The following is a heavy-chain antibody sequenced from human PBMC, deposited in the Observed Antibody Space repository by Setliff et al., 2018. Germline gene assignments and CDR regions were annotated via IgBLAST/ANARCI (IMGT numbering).Heavy chain of an antibody. D-gene: IGHD4-17*01. Sequence: ASVKVSCKASGYTFTGYYMHWVRQAPGQGLEWMGWINPNSGGTNYAQKFQGWVTMTRDTSISTAYMELSRLRSDDTAVYYCARSDGDYYYGMDVWGQGTTVTVSS. J-gene: IGHJ6*02. CDR1: GYTFTGYY. V-gene: IGHV1-2*04. CDR2: INPNSGGT. CDR3: ARSDGDYYYGMDV.